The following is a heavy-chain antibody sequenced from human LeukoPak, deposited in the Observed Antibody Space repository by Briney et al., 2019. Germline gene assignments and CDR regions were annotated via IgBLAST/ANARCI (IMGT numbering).Heavy chain of an antibody. D-gene: IGHD4-17*01. V-gene: IGHV4-61*02. Sequence: SETLSLTCTVSGGSINSGSYYWSWIRQPAGKGLEWIGRIYASGTTNYNPTNYNPSLKSRVTISIDTSKNHFSLKLSSVTAADTAVYYCARAPTVTRRSCWFDPWGQGTLVTVSS. J-gene: IGHJ5*02. CDR2: IYASGTTNYNPT. CDR3: ARAPTVTRRSCWFDP. CDR1: GGSINSGSYY.